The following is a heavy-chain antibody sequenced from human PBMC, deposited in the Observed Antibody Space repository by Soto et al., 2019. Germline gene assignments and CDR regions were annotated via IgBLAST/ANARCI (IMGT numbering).Heavy chain of an antibody. Sequence: SQTLSLTCAISGDSVSSNSAAWNWIRQSPSRGLEWLGRTYYRAKWNNDYAVSVKSRITINPDTSKNQFSLQLNSVTPEAAAVYYGARWVLTGDAFDIWGQGTMVTVSS. V-gene: IGHV6-1*01. CDR3: ARWVLTGDAFDI. CDR2: TYYRAKWNN. J-gene: IGHJ3*02. D-gene: IGHD7-27*01. CDR1: GDSVSSNSAA.